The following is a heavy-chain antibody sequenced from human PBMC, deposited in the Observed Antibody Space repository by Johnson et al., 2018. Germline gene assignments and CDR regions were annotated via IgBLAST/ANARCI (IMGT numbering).Heavy chain of an antibody. Sequence: QVQLQQWGAGLLKPSENLSLSCVVYGGAFSTYHWSWIRQPPGKGLEWIGEINHSGSTNWYPSLKSRVTISIDTSKNQFSLKVSSVTAADTAVYYCSRGVTDQHWSQGTLVTVSS. J-gene: IGHJ1*01. CDR3: SRGVTDQH. CDR1: GGAFSTYH. CDR2: INHSGST. V-gene: IGHV4-34*01. D-gene: IGHD4-23*01.